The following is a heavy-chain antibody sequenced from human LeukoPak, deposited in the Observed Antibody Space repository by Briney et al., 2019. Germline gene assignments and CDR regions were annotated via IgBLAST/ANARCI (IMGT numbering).Heavy chain of an antibody. V-gene: IGHV1-18*01. CDR3: ARVWEHFCACYYGMDV. CDR1: GYTFTSYG. Sequence: ASVKVSCTASGYTFTSYGISWVRQAPGQGLEWMGWISAYNGNTNYAQKLQGRVTMTTDTSTSTAYMEMRSLRSDDTAVYYCARVWEHFCACYYGMDVWGQGTTVTVSS. D-gene: IGHD3-3*02. J-gene: IGHJ6*02. CDR2: ISAYNGNT.